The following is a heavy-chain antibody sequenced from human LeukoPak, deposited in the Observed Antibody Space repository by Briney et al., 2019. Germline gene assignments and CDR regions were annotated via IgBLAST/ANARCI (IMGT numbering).Heavy chain of an antibody. CDR2: INHSGST. CDR1: GGSFSGYY. Sequence: PSETLSLTCAVYGGSFSGYYWSWIRQPPGKGLEWIGEINHSGSTNNNPSLKSRVTISVDTSKNQFSLKLSSVTAADTAVYYCARGVARHWYFDLWGRGTLATVSS. D-gene: IGHD2-15*01. CDR3: ARGVARHWYFDL. J-gene: IGHJ2*01. V-gene: IGHV4-34*01.